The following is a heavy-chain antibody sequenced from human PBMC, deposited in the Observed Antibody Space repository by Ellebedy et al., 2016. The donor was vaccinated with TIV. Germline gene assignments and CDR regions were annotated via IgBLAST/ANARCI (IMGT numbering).Heavy chain of an antibody. Sequence: SQTLSLTXXVSGGSINNVAHAWGLIRQTPGQGLEWIGYFYPSGSTFYNPSLRSRVTISVDRSRNQFSLKLTSVTAADTALYYCARRGDTTEEPFDLWGRGTLVTVSS. J-gene: IGHJ4*02. D-gene: IGHD1-14*01. CDR1: GGSINNVAHA. CDR2: FYPSGST. CDR3: ARRGDTTEEPFDL. V-gene: IGHV4-30-2*01.